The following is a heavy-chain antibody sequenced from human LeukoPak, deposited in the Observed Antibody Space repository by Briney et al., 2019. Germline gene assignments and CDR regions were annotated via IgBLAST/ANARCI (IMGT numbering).Heavy chain of an antibody. CDR2: INPNSGGT. J-gene: IGHJ3*02. CDR1: GYTFTGYY. Sequence: ASVKVSCKASGYTFTGYYMHWVRQAPGQGLEWMGWINPNSGGTNYAQKFQGWVTMTRDTSISTACMELSRLRSDDTAVYYCARGGELTSFYDAFDIWGQGTMVTVSS. D-gene: IGHD2-2*01. CDR3: ARGGELTSFYDAFDI. V-gene: IGHV1-2*04.